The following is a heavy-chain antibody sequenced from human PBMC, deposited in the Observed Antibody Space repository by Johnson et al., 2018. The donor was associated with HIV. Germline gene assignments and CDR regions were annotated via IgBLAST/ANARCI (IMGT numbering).Heavy chain of an antibody. Sequence: VQLVESGGGLIQPGGSLTLSCEGSEFTFSYYWMHWVRQAPGKGPVWVSHIHNDGRRTTYADSVKGRFTISRDNAKNRVYLQMDNLRVEDTAVYYCARGDRGPRGGFDIWGQGTMVTVSS. D-gene: IGHD1-14*01. J-gene: IGHJ3*02. CDR3: ARGDRGPRGGFDI. V-gene: IGHV3-74*01. CDR1: EFTFSYYW. CDR2: IHNDGRRT.